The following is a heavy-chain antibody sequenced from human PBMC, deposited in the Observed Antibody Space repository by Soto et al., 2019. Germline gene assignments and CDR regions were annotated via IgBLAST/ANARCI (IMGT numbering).Heavy chain of an antibody. Sequence: GGSLRLSCAASGFTFSSYSMNWVRQAPGKGLEWVSAISGSGGSTYYADSVKGRFTISRDNSKNTLYLQMNSLRAEDTAVYYCAKDRERFLEWLPQNSMDVWGQGTTVTVSS. V-gene: IGHV3-23*01. CDR2: ISGSGGST. D-gene: IGHD3-3*01. J-gene: IGHJ6*02. CDR1: GFTFSSYS. CDR3: AKDRERFLEWLPQNSMDV.